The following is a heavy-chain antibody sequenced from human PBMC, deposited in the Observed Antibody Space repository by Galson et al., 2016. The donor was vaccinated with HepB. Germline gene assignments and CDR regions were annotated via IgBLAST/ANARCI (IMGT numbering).Heavy chain of an antibody. CDR1: DFNLADYT. CDR3: EKDKEVTYCGGDCREDSFDL. CDR2: ISWDGCAK. Sequence: SLRLSCAASDFNLADYTLHWVRQVPGKALQWVSLISWDGCAKLYADSVKGRFTISRDNSRHSLYLEMTSLTTDDSAFYYCEKDKEVTYCGGDCREDSFDLWGQGTMVTVSS. V-gene: IGHV3-43*01. J-gene: IGHJ3*01. D-gene: IGHD2-21*02.